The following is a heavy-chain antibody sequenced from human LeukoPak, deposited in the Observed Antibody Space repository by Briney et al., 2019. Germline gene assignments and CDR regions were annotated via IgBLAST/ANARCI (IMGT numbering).Heavy chain of an antibody. V-gene: IGHV4-34*01. CDR2: INHSGST. Sequence: PSETLSLTCAVYGGSFSGYCWSWIRQPPGKGLEWSGEINHSGSTNYNPSLKSRVTISVDTSKNQFSLKLSSVTAADTAVYYCARVRRGYSKEGYFDYWGQGTLVTVSS. CDR1: GGSFSGYC. D-gene: IGHD5-18*01. J-gene: IGHJ4*02. CDR3: ARVRRGYSKEGYFDY.